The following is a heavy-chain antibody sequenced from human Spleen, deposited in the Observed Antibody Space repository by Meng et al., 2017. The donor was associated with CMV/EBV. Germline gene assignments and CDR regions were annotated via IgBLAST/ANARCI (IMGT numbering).Heavy chain of an antibody. CDR3: GRYNGGISDY. CDR2: ISLNSGGT. V-gene: IGHV1-2*02. CDR1: GHTFRDYRINPFSDYN. J-gene: IGHJ4*02. D-gene: IGHD2-8*01. Sequence: ASVKVSCKASGHTFRDYRINPFSDYNIHWVRRAPGQGLEWMGWISLNSGGTNYAQKFQGGVTMTRDTSVTTSYMELSSLRSDDTAVYFCGRYNGGISDYWGQGTLVTVSS.